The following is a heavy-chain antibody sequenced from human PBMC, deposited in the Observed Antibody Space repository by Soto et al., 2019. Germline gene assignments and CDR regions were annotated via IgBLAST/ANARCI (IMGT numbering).Heavy chain of an antibody. V-gene: IGHV1-3*01. CDR3: ARGGIAAAGTPYNWFDP. D-gene: IGHD6-13*01. Sequence: ASVKVSCKASGYTFTSYAMHWVRQAPGQSLEWMGWINAGNGNTKYSQKFQGRVTMTRDTSTSTAYMELRSLRSDDTAVYYCARGGIAAAGTPYNWFDPWGQGTLVTVSS. CDR1: GYTFTSYA. J-gene: IGHJ5*02. CDR2: INAGNGNT.